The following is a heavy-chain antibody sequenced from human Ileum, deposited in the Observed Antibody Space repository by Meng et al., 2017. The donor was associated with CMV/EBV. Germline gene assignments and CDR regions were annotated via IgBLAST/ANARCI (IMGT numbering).Heavy chain of an antibody. D-gene: IGHD6-19*01. V-gene: IGHV3-33*01. CDR3: AREPMYTSAWFDALDI. CDR1: GFIFRRFG. Sequence: GGSLRLSCAASGFIFRRFGMHWLRQAPGKGLEWLAPIWNDGSNKDCGDSVKGRLNFSREDAKNSLYLQMNSLSAGDTAVYYCAREPMYTSAWFDALDIWGQGTVVTVSS. J-gene: IGHJ3*02. CDR2: IWNDGSNK.